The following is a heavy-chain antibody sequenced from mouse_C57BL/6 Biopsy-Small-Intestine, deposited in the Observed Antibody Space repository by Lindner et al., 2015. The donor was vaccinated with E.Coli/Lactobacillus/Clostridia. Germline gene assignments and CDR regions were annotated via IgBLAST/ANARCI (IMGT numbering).Heavy chain of an antibody. D-gene: IGHD2-2*01. V-gene: IGHV1-80*01. CDR3: ALYGYDEGFAY. CDR2: IYPGDGDT. J-gene: IGHJ3*01. Sequence: VQLQESGAELARPGASVKISCKASGYAFSSYWMNWVKQRPGKGLEWIGQIYPGDGDTNYNEKFKSKATLTVDTSSSTAYMQLSSLTSEDSAVYYCALYGYDEGFAYWGQGTLVTVSA. CDR1: GYAFSSYW.